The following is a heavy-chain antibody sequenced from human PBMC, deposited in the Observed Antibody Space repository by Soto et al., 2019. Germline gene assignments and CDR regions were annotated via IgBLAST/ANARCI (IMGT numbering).Heavy chain of an antibody. CDR2: MSYNGNT. CDR1: GGSISSKNSY. CDR3: ARQDFDFSRGYYIRWFDP. Sequence: SETLSLTCTFSGGSISSKNSYWGWIRQPPGKGLEWIGSMSYNGNTYYNPSLKSRVTISVDTSKDQFSLNLTSMTAADTAVYYCARQDFDFSRGYYIRWFDPWGQGTPVTVSS. J-gene: IGHJ5*02. D-gene: IGHD3-3*01. V-gene: IGHV4-39*01.